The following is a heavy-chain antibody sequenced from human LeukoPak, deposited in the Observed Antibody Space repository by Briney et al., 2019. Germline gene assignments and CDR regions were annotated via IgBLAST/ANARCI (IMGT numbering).Heavy chain of an antibody. J-gene: IGHJ3*02. CDR1: GFTFSSYA. CDR3: ARESRDGYNWDPDAFDI. D-gene: IGHD5-24*01. V-gene: IGHV3-30*04. CDR2: ISYDGSNK. Sequence: GGSLRLSCAASGFTFSSYAMHWVRQAPGKGLEWVAVISYDGSNKYYADSVKGRFTISRDNSKSTLYLQMNSLRAEDTAVYYCARESRDGYNWDPDAFDIWGQGTMVTASS.